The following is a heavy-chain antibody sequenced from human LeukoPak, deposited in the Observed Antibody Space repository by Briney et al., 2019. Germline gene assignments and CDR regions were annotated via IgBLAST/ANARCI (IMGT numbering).Heavy chain of an antibody. J-gene: IGHJ4*02. CDR2: ISYDGSNK. V-gene: IGHV3-30*01. CDR3: ASEYQPLDKLFDY. D-gene: IGHD2-2*01. CDR1: GFTFSSYA. Sequence: PGRSLRLSCAASGFTFSSYAMHWVRQAPGKGLEWVAVISYDGSNKYYADSVKGRFTISRDNSKNTLYLQMNSLRAEDTAVYYCASEYQPLDKLFDYWGQGTLVTVSS.